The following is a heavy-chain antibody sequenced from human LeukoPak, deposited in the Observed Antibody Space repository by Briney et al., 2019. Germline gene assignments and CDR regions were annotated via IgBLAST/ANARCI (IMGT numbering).Heavy chain of an antibody. CDR3: AHSPYSGSYYYFDY. CDR2: IYWDDGK. J-gene: IGHJ4*02. CDR1: GFSLSTSGVD. V-gene: IGHV2-5*02. D-gene: IGHD1-26*01. Sequence: SGPTLVKPTQTLTLTCTFSGFSLSTSGVDVGRIRQPPGKALEWLALIYWDDGKRYSPSLKSSLTITKDTSKNQVVLTMTNMDPVDTATYYCAHSPYSGSYYYFDYWGQGTLVTVSS.